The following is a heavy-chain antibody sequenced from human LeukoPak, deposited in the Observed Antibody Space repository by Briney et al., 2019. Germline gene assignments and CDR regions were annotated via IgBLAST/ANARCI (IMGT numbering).Heavy chain of an antibody. CDR1: GGSISSGGYY. J-gene: IGHJ5*02. CDR3: ARGNSDGHWFDP. Sequence: SQTLSLTCTVSGGSISSGGYYWSWIRQHPGKGLEWIGYIYYSGSTYYNPSLKSRVTISVDTSKNQFSLKLSSATAADTAVYYCARGNSDGHWFDPWGQGTLVTVSS. V-gene: IGHV4-31*03. CDR2: IYYSGST. D-gene: IGHD4-23*01.